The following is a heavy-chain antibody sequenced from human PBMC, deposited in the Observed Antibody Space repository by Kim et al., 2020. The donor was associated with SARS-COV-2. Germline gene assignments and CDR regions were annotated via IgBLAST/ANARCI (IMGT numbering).Heavy chain of an antibody. D-gene: IGHD6-19*01. V-gene: IGHV3-21*01. CDR2: ISSSSSYI. J-gene: IGHJ6*02. Sequence: GGSLRLSCAASGFTFSSYSMNWVRQAPGKGLEWVSSISSSSSYIYYADSVKGRFTISRDNAKNSLYLQMNSLRAEDTAVYYCAKRIAVAGTMGYYYGMDVWGQGTTVTVSS. CDR1: GFTFSSYS. CDR3: AKRIAVAGTMGYYYGMDV.